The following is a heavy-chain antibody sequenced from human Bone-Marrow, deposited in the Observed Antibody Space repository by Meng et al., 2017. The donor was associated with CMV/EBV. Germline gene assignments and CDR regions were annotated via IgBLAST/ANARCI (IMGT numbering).Heavy chain of an antibody. V-gene: IGHV3-7*01. J-gene: IGHJ6*02. CDR1: GFTFSSYW. CDR2: IKQDGSEK. CDR3: AREDFWSGYYSYYYYYGMDV. D-gene: IGHD3-3*01. Sequence: GESLKISCAASGFTFSSYWMSWVRQAPGKGLEWVANIKQDGSEKYYVDSVKGRFTISRDNAKNSLYLQMNSLRAEDTAVYYCAREDFWSGYYSYYYYYGMDVWGQGTTVTGSS.